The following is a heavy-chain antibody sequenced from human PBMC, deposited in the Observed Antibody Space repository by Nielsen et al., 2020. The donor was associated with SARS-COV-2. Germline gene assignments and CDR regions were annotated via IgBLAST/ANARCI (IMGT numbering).Heavy chain of an antibody. D-gene: IGHD6-19*01. Sequence: ASVKVSCKASGYTFTDYYIHWVRQAPGQGLEWMGRINPYSGGTNYAQKFQGTVTMTRDASISTVYMELTSDDTAVYYCASGPLAVAPDSWGQGTLVTVSS. J-gene: IGHJ4*02. CDR3: ASGPLAVAPDS. CDR1: GYTFTDYY. V-gene: IGHV1-2*06. CDR2: INPYSGGT.